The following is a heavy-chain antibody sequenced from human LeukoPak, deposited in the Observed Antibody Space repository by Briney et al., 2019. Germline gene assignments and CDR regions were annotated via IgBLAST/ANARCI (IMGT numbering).Heavy chain of an antibody. J-gene: IGHJ4*02. CDR3: ARDSTRVNSGYELDY. D-gene: IGHD5-12*01. V-gene: IGHV3-53*01. Sequence: GGSLRLSCAASGFTVSSNYMSWVRQAPGRGLEWVSVIYSGGSTYYAGSVKGRFTISRDKSKNTLYLQMNSLRAEDPAVYYCARDSTRVNSGYELDYWGQGTLVTVSS. CDR1: GFTVSSNY. CDR2: IYSGGST.